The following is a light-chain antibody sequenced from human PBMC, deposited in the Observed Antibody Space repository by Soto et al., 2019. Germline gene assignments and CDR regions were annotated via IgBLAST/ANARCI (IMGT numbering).Light chain of an antibody. Sequence: EIVMTQSPATLSVSPGERATLSCRASQSVSSDLAWYQQKPGQAPRLLIYGASTRATGIQARFSGSGSGTEFTLTISSLQSEDFAVYYCQQYNNWPVFTFGPGTKVDIK. V-gene: IGKV3-15*01. CDR3: QQYNNWPVFT. CDR2: GAS. J-gene: IGKJ3*01. CDR1: QSVSSD.